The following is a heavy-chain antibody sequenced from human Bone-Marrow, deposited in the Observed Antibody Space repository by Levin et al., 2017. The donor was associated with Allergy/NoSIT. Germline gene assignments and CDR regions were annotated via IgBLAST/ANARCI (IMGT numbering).Heavy chain of an antibody. Sequence: ESLKISCAASGFTFSTYYMHWVRQAPGKGLVWVSRITSDGSGTWYADSVKGRFTISRDNAKNTLYLQMNNLRAEDTAVYYCARDSTSGFDYWGQGTLVTVSS. CDR2: ITSDGSGT. J-gene: IGHJ4*02. D-gene: IGHD2/OR15-2a*01. V-gene: IGHV3-74*01. CDR3: ARDSTSGFDY. CDR1: GFTFSTYY.